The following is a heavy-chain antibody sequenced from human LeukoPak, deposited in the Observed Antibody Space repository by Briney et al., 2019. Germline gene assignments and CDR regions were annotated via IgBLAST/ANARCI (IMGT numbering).Heavy chain of an antibody. CDR2: ISSSSSYI. D-gene: IGHD6-13*01. CDR1: GFTFTAAW. Sequence: PGGSLRLSCAASGFTFTAAWMSWVRQAPGKGLEWVSSISSSSSYIYYADSVKGRFTISRDNAKNSLYLQMNSLRAEDTAVYYCAGGIAAAGYIDYWGQGTLVTVSS. J-gene: IGHJ4*02. CDR3: AGGIAAAGYIDY. V-gene: IGHV3-21*01.